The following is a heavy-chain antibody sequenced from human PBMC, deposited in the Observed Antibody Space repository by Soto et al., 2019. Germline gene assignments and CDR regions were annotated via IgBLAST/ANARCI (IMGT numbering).Heavy chain of an antibody. V-gene: IGHV3-33*01. CDR1: GFTFSTYC. Sequence: PGGSLRLSCAASGFTFSTYCMHWFRQAPGKGLEWVAVIWYDGSNKYFADSVKGRFTISRDTSKNTLYLQMTSLRAEDTAVYYCARGSILTGYYRAGFDYRGQGTLVTASS. CDR3: ARGSILTGYYRAGFDY. CDR2: IWYDGSNK. J-gene: IGHJ4*02. D-gene: IGHD3-9*01.